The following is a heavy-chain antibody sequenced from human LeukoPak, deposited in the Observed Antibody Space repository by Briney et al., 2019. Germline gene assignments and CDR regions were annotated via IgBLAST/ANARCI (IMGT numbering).Heavy chain of an antibody. CDR3: ATRGPTTVVNPPGGPQHYYYGMDV. CDR2: ISGSGGST. CDR1: GFTFSGYA. Sequence: GSLRLSCAASGFTFSGYAMSWVRQAPGKGLEWVSAISGSGGSTYYADSVKGRFTISRDNSKNTLYLQMNSLRAEDTAVYYCATRGPTTVVNPPGGPQHYYYGMDVWGQGTTVTVSS. V-gene: IGHV3-23*01. D-gene: IGHD4-17*01. J-gene: IGHJ6*02.